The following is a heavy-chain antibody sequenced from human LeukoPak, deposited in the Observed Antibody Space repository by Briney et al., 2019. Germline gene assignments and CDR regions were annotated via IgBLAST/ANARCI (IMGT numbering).Heavy chain of an antibody. J-gene: IGHJ5*02. D-gene: IGHD3-3*01. CDR2: IYSSGST. CDR3: ARGRSVFGSNWFDP. Sequence: SETLSLTCTVSGGSISSSSYYWSWIRQPAGQGLEWIGRIYSSGSTNYNPSLKSRVTMSIDTSKNQFSLKLTSVTAADTAVYYCARGRSVFGSNWFDPWGQGTLVTVSS. V-gene: IGHV4-61*02. CDR1: GGSISSSSYY.